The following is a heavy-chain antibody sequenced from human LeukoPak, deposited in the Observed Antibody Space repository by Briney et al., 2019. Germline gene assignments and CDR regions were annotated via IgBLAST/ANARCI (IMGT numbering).Heavy chain of an antibody. D-gene: IGHD5-18*01. CDR2: IYYSGST. CDR1: GGSISTYY. Sequence: PSETLSLTCTVSGGSISTYYWNWIRQPPGKALEWIGYIYYSGSTNYNPSLKSRVTISVDTSKNQFSLNLSSVTAADTAVYYCARVAAYNYAPFDYWGQGTLVTVSS. J-gene: IGHJ4*02. CDR3: ARVAAYNYAPFDY. V-gene: IGHV4-59*01.